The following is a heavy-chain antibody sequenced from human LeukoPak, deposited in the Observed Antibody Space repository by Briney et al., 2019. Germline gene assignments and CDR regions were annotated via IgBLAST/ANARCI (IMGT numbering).Heavy chain of an antibody. V-gene: IGHV4-4*07. CDR2: IYTSGST. CDR3: ARVPKGYSSGWYFDY. Sequence: SETLSLTCTVSGGSISSYYRSWIRQPAGKGLEWIGRIYTSGSTNYNPSLKSRVTMSVDTSKNQFSLKLSSVTAADTAVYYCARVPKGYSSGWYFDYWGQGTLVTVSS. J-gene: IGHJ4*02. D-gene: IGHD6-19*01. CDR1: GGSISSYY.